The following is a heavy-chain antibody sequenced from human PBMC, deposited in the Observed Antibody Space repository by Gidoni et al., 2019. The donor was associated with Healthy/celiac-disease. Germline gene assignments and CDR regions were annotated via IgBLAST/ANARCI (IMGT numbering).Heavy chain of an antibody. D-gene: IGHD3-22*01. Sequence: EVQLLESGGGLVQPGGSLRLSWAAAGVTFSSYAMSWVRQAPGKGLGWVSAIRVSGGSTYYADSVKGRFTISRDNSKNTLYLQMNSLRAEDTAVYYCAKYYYDSSGYAHFDYWGQGTLVTVSS. V-gene: IGHV3-23*01. CDR2: IRVSGGST. J-gene: IGHJ4*02. CDR3: AKYYYDSSGYAHFDY. CDR1: GVTFSSYA.